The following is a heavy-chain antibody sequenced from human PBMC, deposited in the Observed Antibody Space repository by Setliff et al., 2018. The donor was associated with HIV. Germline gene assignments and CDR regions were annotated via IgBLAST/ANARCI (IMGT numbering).Heavy chain of an antibody. V-gene: IGHV3-23*01. J-gene: IGHJ4*02. Sequence: GGSLRLSCAASGFTFKNHVLTWVRQAPGKGLEWVSSISGRGGGTYYADSVKGRFTVSRDNSGSTLYLQLNSLRADDTAVYYCARGRNGGLFTLLVVLDYWGRERRSPSP. D-gene: IGHD2-2*01. CDR2: ISGRGGGT. CDR1: GFTFKNHV. CDR3: ARGRNGGLFTLLVVLDY.